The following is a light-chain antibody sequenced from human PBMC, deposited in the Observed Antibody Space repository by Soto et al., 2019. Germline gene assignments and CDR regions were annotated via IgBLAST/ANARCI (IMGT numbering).Light chain of an antibody. CDR3: QQTFATPLQVGNGFSHT. CDR1: QGISTS. CDR2: GAS. J-gene: IGKJ2*01. V-gene: IGKV1-39*01. Sequence: DIEVTQSTSSLSASVGDRVTITCRASQGISTSLSWYQQRPGKPPYLLIYGASTLQSGVPSRFSGSGSGTDFTLTINSLQPEDFATYYCQQTFATPLQVGNGFSHTFGQGTK.